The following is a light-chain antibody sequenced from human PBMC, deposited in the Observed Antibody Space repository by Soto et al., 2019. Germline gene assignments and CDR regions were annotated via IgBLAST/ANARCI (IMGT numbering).Light chain of an antibody. CDR3: QQYNSGIT. V-gene: IGKV1-5*01. CDR2: DAS. Sequence: DIQMTQSPSSLSASVGDRVTITCRASQSISSYLNWYQQKPGKAPKLLIYDASSLESGVPSRFSGSGSGTEFTLTISSLQPDDFATYYCQQYNSGITFGQGTRLEIK. CDR1: QSISSY. J-gene: IGKJ5*01.